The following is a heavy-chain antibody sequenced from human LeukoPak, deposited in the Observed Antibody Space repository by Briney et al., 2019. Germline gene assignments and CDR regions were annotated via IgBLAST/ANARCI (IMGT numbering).Heavy chain of an antibody. CDR2: INHSGST. J-gene: IGHJ4*02. V-gene: IGHV4-34*01. D-gene: IGHD2-2*01. CDR3: ARVHGASSTSYDY. Sequence: PSETLSLTCAVYGGSFSGYYWSWIRQPPGKGLEWIGEINHSGSTNYNPSLKSRVTISVDTSKNQFSLKLSSVTAADTAVYYCARVHGASSTSYDYWGQGTLVTVSS. CDR1: GGSFSGYY.